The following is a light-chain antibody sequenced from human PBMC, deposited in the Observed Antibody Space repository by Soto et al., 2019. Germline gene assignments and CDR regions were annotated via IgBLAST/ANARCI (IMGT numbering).Light chain of an antibody. CDR3: QQYNYWPPYT. CDR1: QSVRSN. Sequence: EIVMTQSPATLSMSPGERATLSCRASQSVRSNLAWYQQKPGQAPRLLIYDASTRATGTPSRFSGSASGTEFTLPISSLQSEDFAVYYCQQYNYWPPYTFGQGTKLQIK. CDR2: DAS. J-gene: IGKJ2*01. V-gene: IGKV3-15*01.